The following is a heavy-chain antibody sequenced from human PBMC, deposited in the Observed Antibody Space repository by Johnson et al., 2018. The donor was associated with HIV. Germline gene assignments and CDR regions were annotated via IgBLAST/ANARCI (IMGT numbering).Heavy chain of an antibody. V-gene: IGHV3-53*01. CDR1: GFTVSSNY. CDR2: IYSGGST. CDR3: AKGRGYDYDALDF. J-gene: IGHJ3*01. D-gene: IGHD5-12*01. Sequence: VQLVESGGGLIQPGGSLRLSCAASGFTVSSNYMSWVRQAPGKGLEWVSVIYSGGSTYYADSVKGRFTISRDNSKNTLYVQMNSLRAEDTAVYYCAKGRGYDYDALDFWGQGTMVTVSS.